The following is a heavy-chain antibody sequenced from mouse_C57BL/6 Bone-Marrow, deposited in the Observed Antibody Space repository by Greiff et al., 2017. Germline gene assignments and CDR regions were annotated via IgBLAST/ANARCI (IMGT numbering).Heavy chain of an antibody. J-gene: IGHJ1*03. CDR1: GYTFTSYW. CDR3: ARGGIYYGNYWYFDV. Sequence: QVQLQQPGAELVRPGTSVKLSCKASGYTFTSYWMHWVKQRPGQGLEWIGVIDPSDSYTNYNQKFKGKDTLTVDTSSSTAYMQLSSLTSEDSAVYYGARGGIYYGNYWYFDVWGTGTTVTVSS. V-gene: IGHV1-59*01. D-gene: IGHD2-1*01. CDR2: IDPSDSYT.